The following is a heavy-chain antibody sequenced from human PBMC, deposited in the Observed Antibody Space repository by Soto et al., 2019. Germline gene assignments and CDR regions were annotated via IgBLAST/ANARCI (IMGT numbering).Heavy chain of an antibody. V-gene: IGHV3-23*01. J-gene: IGHJ5*02. CDR2: ISGSGGST. D-gene: IGHD3-10*01. CDR3: AKTHMVRGVIISGFWFDP. Sequence: VQLLESGGGLVQPGGSLRLSCAASGFTFSSYAMSWVRQAPGKGLEWVSAISGSGGSTYYADSVKGRFTISRDNSKNTLYLQMNSLRAEDTAVYYCAKTHMVRGVIISGFWFDPWGQGTLVTVSS. CDR1: GFTFSSYA.